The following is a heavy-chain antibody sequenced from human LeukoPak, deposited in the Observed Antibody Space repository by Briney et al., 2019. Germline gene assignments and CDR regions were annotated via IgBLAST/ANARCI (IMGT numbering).Heavy chain of an antibody. CDR3: ARDHHYDFWSGYSDWFDP. J-gene: IGHJ5*02. CDR1: GDSVSSNSAA. V-gene: IGHV6-1*01. CDR2: TYYRPKWYN. D-gene: IGHD3-3*01. Sequence: SQTLSLTCAISGDSVSSNSAAWNWIRQSPSRGLEWLGRTYYRPKWYNDYAVSVKSRITINPDTSKNQFSLQLNSVTPEDTAVYYCARDHHYDFWSGYSDWFDPWGQGTLVTVSS.